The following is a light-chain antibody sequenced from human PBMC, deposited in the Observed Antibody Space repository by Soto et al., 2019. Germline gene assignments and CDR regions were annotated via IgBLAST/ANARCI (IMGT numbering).Light chain of an antibody. Sequence: EVVMTQSPVTLSVSPGERAPLSCRASQSVYGSLAWYQQKPGQAPRLLIHGALNSATDIAARFSGSGSGTEFSLTINGLQSDKVAVYFCLEYKYWPLTFGGWTKVEIK. CDR1: QSVYGS. CDR3: LEYKYWPLT. J-gene: IGKJ4*01. V-gene: IGKV3-15*01. CDR2: GAL.